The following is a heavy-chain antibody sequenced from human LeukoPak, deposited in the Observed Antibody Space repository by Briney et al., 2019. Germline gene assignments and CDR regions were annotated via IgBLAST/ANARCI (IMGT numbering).Heavy chain of an antibody. Sequence: ASVTVSCTASGYTFTSYGISWVRQALGQGLEWMGWISAYNGNTNYAQKLQGRVTMTTDTSTSTAYMELRSLRSDDTAVYYCARAPRGAITMVRGAGPLFDYWGQGTLVTVSS. J-gene: IGHJ4*02. CDR3: ARAPRGAITMVRGAGPLFDY. D-gene: IGHD3-10*01. CDR2: ISAYNGNT. CDR1: GYTFTSYG. V-gene: IGHV1-18*01.